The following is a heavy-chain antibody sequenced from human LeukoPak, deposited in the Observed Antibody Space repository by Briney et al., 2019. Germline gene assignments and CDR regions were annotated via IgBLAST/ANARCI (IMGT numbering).Heavy chain of an antibody. CDR1: GFTISNNY. Sequence: GGSLRLSCAASGFTISNNYMTWVRQAPGKGLEWVSTIYNSGITSYADSVKGRFTISRDNSKNTLFLEMISLRAEDTAVYYCAKDLGGFGELLSTRFDYWGQGTLVTVSS. D-gene: IGHD3-10*01. CDR2: IYNSGIT. CDR3: AKDLGGFGELLSTRFDY. J-gene: IGHJ4*02. V-gene: IGHV3-53*01.